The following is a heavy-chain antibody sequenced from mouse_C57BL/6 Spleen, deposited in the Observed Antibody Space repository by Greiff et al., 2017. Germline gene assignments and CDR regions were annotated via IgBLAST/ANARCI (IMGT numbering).Heavy chain of an antibody. CDR2: IYPSDSET. V-gene: IGHV1-61*01. D-gene: IGHD3-2*02. CDR3: ARRCSSGYDY. Sequence: VQLQQPGAELVRPGSSVKLSCKASGYTFTSYWMDWVKQRPGQGLAWIGNIYPSDSETHYNQKFKDKATLTVDKSSSTAYMQLSSLTSEDPAVYYCARRCSSGYDYWGQGTTLTVSS. CDR1: GYTFTSYW. J-gene: IGHJ2*01.